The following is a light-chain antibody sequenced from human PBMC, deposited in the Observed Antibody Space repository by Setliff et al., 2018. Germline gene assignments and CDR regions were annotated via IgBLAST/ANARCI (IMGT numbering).Light chain of an antibody. J-gene: IGLJ1*01. CDR3: QSYAGSPGGYV. V-gene: IGLV1-40*01. CDR2: SNN. Sequence: QSVLTQPPSVSGAPGQRVSISCTGNNSNIGAGFGVHWYQQLPRTAPKLLIYSNNYRPSGVPDRFSGSKSGTSASLAITGLQAEDEADYYCQSYAGSPGGYVFGGGTKVTVL. CDR1: NSNIGAGFG.